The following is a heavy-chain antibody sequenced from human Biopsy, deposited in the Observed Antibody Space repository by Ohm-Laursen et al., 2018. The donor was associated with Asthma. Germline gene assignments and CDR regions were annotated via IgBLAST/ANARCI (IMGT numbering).Heavy chain of an antibody. CDR2: IWYDGSNK. Sequence: SLRLSCAASGFTFSRYGMHWVRQAPGKGLEWVAGIWYDGSNKYYADSVKGRFTISRDNSKNTLYLQMNSLRAEDTAVYYCARKARHGDYDFDYWGQGTLVTVSS. CDR1: GFTFSRYG. J-gene: IGHJ4*02. D-gene: IGHD4-17*01. V-gene: IGHV3-33*08. CDR3: ARKARHGDYDFDY.